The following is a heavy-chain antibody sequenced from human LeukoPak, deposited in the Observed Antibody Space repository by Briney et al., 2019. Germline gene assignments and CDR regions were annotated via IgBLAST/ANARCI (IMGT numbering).Heavy chain of an antibody. V-gene: IGHV3-23*01. CDR3: ANRGSFAFDL. CDR2: FSSTGANI. J-gene: IGHJ3*01. CDR1: GFTVSTYV. D-gene: IGHD3-10*01. Sequence: GGSLRLSCAASGFTVSTYVMTWVRQAPGKGLEWVSSFSSTGANIYYADSVKGRFTMSRDNSKNTVYLQMNSLRAEDAAVYYCANRGSFAFDLGGQGTMVTVSS.